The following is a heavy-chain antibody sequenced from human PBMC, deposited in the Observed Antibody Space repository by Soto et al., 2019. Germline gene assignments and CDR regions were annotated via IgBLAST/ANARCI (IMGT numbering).Heavy chain of an antibody. CDR1: GGSISSSSYY. Sequence: PSETLSLTCTVSGGSISSSSYYWGWIRQPPGKGLEWIGSIYYSGSTYYNPSLKSRVTISVDTSKNQFSLKLSSVTAADTAVYYCASMNTVVTPYYFDYWGQGTLVTVSS. V-gene: IGHV4-39*01. D-gene: IGHD4-17*01. CDR2: IYYSGST. CDR3: ASMNTVVTPYYFDY. J-gene: IGHJ4*02.